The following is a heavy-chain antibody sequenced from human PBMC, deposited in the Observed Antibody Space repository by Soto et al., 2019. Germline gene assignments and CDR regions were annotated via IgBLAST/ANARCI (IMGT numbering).Heavy chain of an antibody. CDR3: ARDGVVDCSGGSCYSPYYYYYGMDV. Sequence: GASVKRSRQASGYTFTSYGISWVRQAPRQGLGWVGWVSAYNGNTNYAQKLQGRVTMTTDTSTSTAYMELRSLRSDDTAVYYCARDGVVDCSGGSCYSPYYYYYGMDVWGQGTTVTVSS. CDR2: VSAYNGNT. J-gene: IGHJ6*02. D-gene: IGHD2-15*01. V-gene: IGHV1-18*01. CDR1: GYTFTSYG.